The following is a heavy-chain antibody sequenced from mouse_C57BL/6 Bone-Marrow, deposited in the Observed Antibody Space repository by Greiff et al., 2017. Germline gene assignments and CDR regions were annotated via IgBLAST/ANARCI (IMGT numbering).Heavy chain of an antibody. Sequence: VHLVESGAELARPGASVKLSCKASGYTFTSYGISWVKQRTGQGLEWIGEIYPRSGNTYYNEKFKGKATLTADKSSSTAYMELRSLTSEDSAVYFCARGGLAWFAYWGQGTLVTVSA. J-gene: IGHJ3*01. CDR3: ARGGLAWFAY. CDR1: GYTFTSYG. V-gene: IGHV1-81*01. D-gene: IGHD3-3*01. CDR2: IYPRSGNT.